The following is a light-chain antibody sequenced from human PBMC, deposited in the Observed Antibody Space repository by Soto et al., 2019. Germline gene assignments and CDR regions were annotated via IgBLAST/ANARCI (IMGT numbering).Light chain of an antibody. CDR2: VAS. CDR3: QQYGSSLFT. J-gene: IGKJ3*01. Sequence: EIVMTQSPATLSVSPGERATLSCRASQSVSSNLAWYQQKPGQAPRLLIYVASTRATGIPARFSGSGSGTEFTLTISSLQSEDFAVYYCQQYGSSLFTFGPGTKVDFK. V-gene: IGKV3-15*01. CDR1: QSVSSN.